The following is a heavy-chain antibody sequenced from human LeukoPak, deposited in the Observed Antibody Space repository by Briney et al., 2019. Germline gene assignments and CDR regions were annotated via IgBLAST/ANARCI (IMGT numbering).Heavy chain of an antibody. CDR2: IYYSGST. CDR3: ARTIYCSGRSCYSDAFDI. V-gene: IGHV4-31*03. Sequence: PSQTLSLTCTVSGGSISSGDYYWSWIRQHPGKGLEWIGYIYYSGSTYYSPSLKSRVTISVNTSKNQFSLKLSSVTAADTAVYYCARTIYCSGRSCYSDAFDIWGQGTTVTVSS. D-gene: IGHD2-15*01. J-gene: IGHJ3*02. CDR1: GGSISSGDYY.